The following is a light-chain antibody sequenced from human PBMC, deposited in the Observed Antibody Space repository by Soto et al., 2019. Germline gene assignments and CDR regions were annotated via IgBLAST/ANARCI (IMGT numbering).Light chain of an antibody. V-gene: IGKV4-1*01. J-gene: IGKJ4*01. CDR3: QQYYSPPLT. Sequence: DIVMTQSPDSLAVSLGERATFNCNSSQTILHSSNKKNYLAWYQQKPGQSPKLLLYWASTRESGVPDRFSGSGSGTVFTLTISSLQAEDVAVYYCQQYYSPPLTFGGGTKVEIK. CDR2: WAS. CDR1: QTILHSSNKKNY.